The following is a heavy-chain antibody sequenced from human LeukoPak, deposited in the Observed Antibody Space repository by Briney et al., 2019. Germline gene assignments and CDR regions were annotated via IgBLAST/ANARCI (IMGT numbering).Heavy chain of an antibody. CDR3: ALDVPAVYQL. J-gene: IGHJ4*02. CDR1: GFTFSSYG. D-gene: IGHD2-2*01. V-gene: IGHV3-30*02. CDR2: IRYDGSNK. Sequence: GGSLRLSCAASGFTFSSYGMHWVRQAPGKGLEWVAFIRYDGSNKYYADSVKGRFTISRDNSKNTLYLQMNSLRDEDTAVYYCALDVPAVYQLWGQGTLVTVSS.